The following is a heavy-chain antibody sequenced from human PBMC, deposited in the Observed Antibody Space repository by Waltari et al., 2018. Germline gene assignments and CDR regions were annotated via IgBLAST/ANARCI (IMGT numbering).Heavy chain of an antibody. CDR2: ISGSGGST. Sequence: EVQLLESGGGLVQPGGSLRLSCAASGFTFSSYAMSWVREAPAKGLEWVSAISGSGGSTYYADSVKGRFTSSRDNSKNTLYLQMNSLRAEDTAVYYCAKTYYYDSSGYYEDAFDIWGQGTMVTVSS. CDR3: AKTYYYDSSGYYEDAFDI. CDR1: GFTFSSYA. J-gene: IGHJ3*02. V-gene: IGHV3-23*01. D-gene: IGHD3-22*01.